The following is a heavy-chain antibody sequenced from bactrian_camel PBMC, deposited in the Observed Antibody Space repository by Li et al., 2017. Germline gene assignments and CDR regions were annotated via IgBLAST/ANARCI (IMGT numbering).Heavy chain of an antibody. CDR2: VLPDGSA. CDR3: AAESIFASGTTCSLDGRSVLDEWGY. J-gene: IGHJ6*01. Sequence: HVQLVESGGGSVQVGGSLTLACTAHGFTANKCGMDWYRQAAGKQRQWVSHVLPDGSATFPDPVKGRFTISRDVAKNTLYLLMNSLKPEDSAVYYCAAESIFASGTTCSLDGRSVLDEWGYWGQGTQVTVS. V-gene: IGHV3S53*01. D-gene: IGHD1*01. CDR1: GFTANKCG.